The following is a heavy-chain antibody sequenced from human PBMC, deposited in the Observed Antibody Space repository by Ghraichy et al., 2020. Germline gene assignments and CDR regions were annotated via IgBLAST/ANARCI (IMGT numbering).Heavy chain of an antibody. CDR3: AKDIIGGSGDY. J-gene: IGHJ4*02. D-gene: IGHD2-15*01. CDR2: ISGSGRST. CDR1: GFTFSSYA. Sequence: GGSLRLSCAASGFTFSSYAMSWVRQAPGKGLEWVSAISGSGRSTYYADSVKGRFTISRDSSKNTLYLQMNSLRAEDTAVYYCAKDIIGGSGDYWGQGTLVTVSS. V-gene: IGHV3-23*01.